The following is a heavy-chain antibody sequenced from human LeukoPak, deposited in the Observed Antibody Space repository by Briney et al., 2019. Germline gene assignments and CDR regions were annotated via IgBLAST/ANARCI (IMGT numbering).Heavy chain of an antibody. CDR2: IYYSGST. CDR3: ARDGITHYFDY. J-gene: IGHJ4*02. CDR1: GGSISSYY. Sequence: SSETLSLTCSVSGGSISSYYWSWIRQPPGKGLEWIGYIYYSGSTYYNPSLKSRVTISVDTSKNQFSLKLSSVTAADTAVYYCARDGITHYFDYWGQGTLVTVSS. D-gene: IGHD3-10*01. V-gene: IGHV4-59*12.